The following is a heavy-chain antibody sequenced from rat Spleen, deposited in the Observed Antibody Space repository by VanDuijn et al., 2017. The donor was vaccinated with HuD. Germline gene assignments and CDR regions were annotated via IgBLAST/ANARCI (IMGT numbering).Heavy chain of an antibody. Sequence: EVKLVESGGGLVQPGRSLKLSCAASGFNFNDYWMGWVRQAPGKGLEWIGEINKDSGTIKYGPSLKDKFTISRDNAQNTLYLQMSKLGSEDTAIYYCVREAFGVDYWGQGVMVTVSS. J-gene: IGHJ2*01. CDR2: INKDSGTI. V-gene: IGHV4-2*01. D-gene: IGHD4-3*01. CDR1: GFNFNDYW. CDR3: VREAFGVDY.